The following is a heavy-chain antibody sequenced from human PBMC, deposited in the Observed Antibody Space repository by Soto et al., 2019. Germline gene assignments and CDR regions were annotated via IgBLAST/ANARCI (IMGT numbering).Heavy chain of an antibody. J-gene: IGHJ6*02. Sequence: ASVKVSCKASGFTFTSSAVQWVRQARGQRLEWIGWIVVGSGNTNYAQKFQERVTITRDMSTSTAYMELSSLRSEDTAVYYCAASHSSSSQGWSYYYYYGMDVWGQGTTVTVSS. CDR1: GFTFTSSA. D-gene: IGHD6-6*01. CDR2: IVVGSGNT. CDR3: AASHSSSSQGWSYYYYYGMDV. V-gene: IGHV1-58*01.